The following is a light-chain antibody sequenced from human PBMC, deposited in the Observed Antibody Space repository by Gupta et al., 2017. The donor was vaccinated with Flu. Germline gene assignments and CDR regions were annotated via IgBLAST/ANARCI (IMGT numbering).Light chain of an antibody. CDR3: SSHTSRNTRV. CDR2: EVN. V-gene: IGLV2-14*01. J-gene: IGLJ1*01. CDR1: SSDVGGYNY. Sequence: QSALTQPASVSGSPGQSITISCTGTSSDVGGYNYVSWYQQHPGKAPNLLIYEVNNRPSGVSTRFSGSKSGNTASLTISGLQAEDEADYYCSSHTSRNTRVFGTGTKVTV.